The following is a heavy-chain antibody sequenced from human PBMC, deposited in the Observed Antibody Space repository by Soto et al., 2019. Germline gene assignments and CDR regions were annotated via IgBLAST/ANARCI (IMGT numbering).Heavy chain of an antibody. J-gene: IGHJ6*02. CDR2: IIPIFGTA. Sequence: GASVKVSCKASEGTFSSYAISWVRQAPGRGLEWMGGIIPIFGTANYAQKFQGRVTITADESTSTAYMELSSLRSEDTAVYYCARDYCSGGSCYFPYYGMDVWGQGTTVTVSS. CDR3: ARDYCSGGSCYFPYYGMDV. CDR1: EGTFSSYA. V-gene: IGHV1-69*13. D-gene: IGHD2-15*01.